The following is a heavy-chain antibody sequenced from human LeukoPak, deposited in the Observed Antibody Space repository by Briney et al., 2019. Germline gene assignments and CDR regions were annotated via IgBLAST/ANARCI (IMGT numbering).Heavy chain of an antibody. J-gene: IGHJ4*02. V-gene: IGHV3-49*04. Sequence: GGSLRLSCTASGFTFGDYAVSWVRQAPGKGLEWVGFIRSKAYGGTTEYAASVKGRFTISRDDSKSIAYLQMNSLKTEDTAVHYCTQTKIRFLEWFIFDYWGQGTLVTVSS. CDR1: GFTFGDYA. CDR2: IRSKAYGGTT. CDR3: TQTKIRFLEWFIFDY. D-gene: IGHD3-3*01.